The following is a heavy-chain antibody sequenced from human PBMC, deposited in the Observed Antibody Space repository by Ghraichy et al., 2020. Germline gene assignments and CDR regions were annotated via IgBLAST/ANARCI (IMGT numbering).Heavy chain of an antibody. CDR1: GGSISSSSYY. D-gene: IGHD3-10*01. CDR2: IYYSGST. V-gene: IGHV4-39*07. CDR3: ARDGMVRGVIYSYGMDV. Sequence: TLSLTCTVSGGSISSSSYYWGWIRQPPGKGLEWIGSIYYSGSTYYNPSLKSRVTISVDTSKNQFSLTLSSVTAADTAVYYCARDGMVRGVIYSYGMDVWGQGTTVTVSS. J-gene: IGHJ6*02.